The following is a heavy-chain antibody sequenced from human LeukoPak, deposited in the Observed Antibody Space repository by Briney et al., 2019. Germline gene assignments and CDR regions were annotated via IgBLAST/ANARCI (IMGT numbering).Heavy chain of an antibody. Sequence: ASETLSLTCAVYGGSFSGYYWSWIRQPPGKGLEWIGYINFSGSTTYNPALKSRVIISLDTSKNQFSLKLSSVTAADTAVYYCARRDWGSRFDPWGQGTLVTVSS. J-gene: IGHJ5*02. CDR3: ARRDWGSRFDP. D-gene: IGHD7-27*01. V-gene: IGHV4-59*08. CDR2: INFSGST. CDR1: GGSFSGYY.